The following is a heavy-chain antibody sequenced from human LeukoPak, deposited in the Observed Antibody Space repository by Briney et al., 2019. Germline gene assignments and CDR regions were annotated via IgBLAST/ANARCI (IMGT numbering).Heavy chain of an antibody. J-gene: IGHJ4*02. V-gene: IGHV3-30*18. CDR1: GFNFANHA. CDR3: ANGRSRDGYNPLDY. Sequence: GGSLRLSCAASGFNFANHAMSWVRQAPGKGLEWVAVISYDGSNKYYADSVKGRFTISRDNSKNTLYLQMNSLRAEDTAVYYCANGRSRDGYNPLDYWGQGTLVTVSS. CDR2: ISYDGSNK. D-gene: IGHD5-24*01.